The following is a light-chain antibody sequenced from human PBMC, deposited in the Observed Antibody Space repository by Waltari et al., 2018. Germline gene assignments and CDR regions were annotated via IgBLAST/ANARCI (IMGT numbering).Light chain of an antibody. Sequence: SYELTKPPSVSVSPGQTATITCSGDNLGNKYTCWYQQKTDQSPVLIIYQAVKRPSGVPGRFSASISGNTATLTISGAQALDEADYYCQVWDTSLNYVFGAGTKVTVL. J-gene: IGLJ1*01. V-gene: IGLV3-1*01. CDR1: NLGNKY. CDR2: QAV. CDR3: QVWDTSLNYV.